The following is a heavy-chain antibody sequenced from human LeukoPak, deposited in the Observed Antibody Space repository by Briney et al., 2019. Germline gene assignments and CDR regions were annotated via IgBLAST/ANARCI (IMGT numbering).Heavy chain of an antibody. CDR1: GYTFTNYD. Sequence: ASVKVSCKASGYTFTNYDINWVRHATGQGLEWMGWMNPISGNTGYAQKFQCRVTMTRNTSISTAYMELSSLRSEDTAVYYCARVRQLLWFGELTYYYGMDVWGQGTTVTVSS. CDR2: MNPISGNT. CDR3: ARVRQLLWFGELTYYYGMDV. J-gene: IGHJ6*02. D-gene: IGHD3-10*01. V-gene: IGHV1-8*01.